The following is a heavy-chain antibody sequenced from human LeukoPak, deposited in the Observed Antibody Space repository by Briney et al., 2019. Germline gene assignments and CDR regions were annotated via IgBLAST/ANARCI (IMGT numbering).Heavy chain of an antibody. V-gene: IGHV3-30*03. Sequence: PGGSLRLSCTGSGSTFTSYGMHWVRQAPGKGLEWVAVISYSGNNKYYADSVKGRFTISRDNSKNTLYLQTDSLRPEDTAVYYCARDRGVGANYFDYWGQGTLVTVSS. CDR2: ISYSGNNK. D-gene: IGHD1-26*01. CDR3: ARDRGVGANYFDY. J-gene: IGHJ4*02. CDR1: GSTFTSYG.